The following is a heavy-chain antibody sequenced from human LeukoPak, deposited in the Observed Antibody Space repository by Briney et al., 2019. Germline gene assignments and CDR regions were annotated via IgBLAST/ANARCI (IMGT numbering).Heavy chain of an antibody. CDR1: GGSISSSSYY. J-gene: IGHJ3*02. D-gene: IGHD1-14*01. Sequence: SETLSLTCTVSGGSISSSSYYWGWIRQPPGKGLEWIGGIYYSGSTYYNPSLKSRVTISVDTSKNQFSLKLSSVTAADTAVYYYASRRTGGAFDIWGQGTMVTVSS. CDR3: ASRRTGGAFDI. CDR2: IYYSGST. V-gene: IGHV4-39*07.